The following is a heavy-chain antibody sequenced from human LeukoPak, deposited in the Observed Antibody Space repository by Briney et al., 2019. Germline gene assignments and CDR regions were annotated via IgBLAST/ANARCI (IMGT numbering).Heavy chain of an antibody. V-gene: IGHV4-39*01. CDR1: GASISSSSYY. J-gene: IGHJ4*02. D-gene: IGHD3-22*01. CDR2: FYSSGST. CDR3: ARHGDYYDRSGYYYGFDY. Sequence: SETLSLTCTVSGASISSSSYYWGWIRQPPGKGLVWIGSFYSSGSTYYNPSLKTRVTISVDTSKNQLSLALSSVTATDTAVYYCARHGDYYDRSGYYYGFDYWGQGTLVTVSS.